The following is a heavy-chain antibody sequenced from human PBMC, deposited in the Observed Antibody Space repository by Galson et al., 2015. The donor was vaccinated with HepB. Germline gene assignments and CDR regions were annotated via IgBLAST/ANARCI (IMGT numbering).Heavy chain of an antibody. Sequence: LRLSCAGSGFSFSGYGLHWVRQAPGQGLAWVALISYDGIKKLYDDSVRGRFTISRDNSANTLYLHMNSLRADDTGVYYCARDRTTVTTYGFYFGMDVWGQGTTVTGSS. V-gene: IGHV3-30*03. CDR2: ISYDGIKK. J-gene: IGHJ6*02. D-gene: IGHD4-11*01. CDR1: GFSFSGYG. CDR3: ARDRTTVTTYGFYFGMDV.